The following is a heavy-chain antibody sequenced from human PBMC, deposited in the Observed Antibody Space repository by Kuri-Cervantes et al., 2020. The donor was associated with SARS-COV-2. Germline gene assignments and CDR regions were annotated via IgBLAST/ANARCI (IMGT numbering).Heavy chain of an antibody. D-gene: IGHD3-10*01. Sequence: GESLKISCAASGFTFSDDYMCLIRQAPGKGLEWVSYISSSGSTIYYADSVKGRFTISRDNAKNSLYLQMNSLRAEDTAVYSCARDSITMVQGVTSDAFDIWGQGTMVTVSS. CDR1: GFTFSDDY. J-gene: IGHJ3*02. CDR2: ISSSGSTI. V-gene: IGHV3-11*01. CDR3: ARDSITMVQGVTSDAFDI.